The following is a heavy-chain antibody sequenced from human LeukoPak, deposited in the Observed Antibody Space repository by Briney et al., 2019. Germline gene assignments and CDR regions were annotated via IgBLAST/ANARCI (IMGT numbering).Heavy chain of an antibody. Sequence: PSETLSLTCTVSGGSISSGGYYWSWIRQHPGKGLEWIGYIYYSGSTYYNPSLKSRVTISVDTSKNQFSLKLSSVTAADTAVYYCARQERVRYGDYDDYWGQGTLVTVSS. J-gene: IGHJ4*02. CDR3: ARQERVRYGDYDDY. V-gene: IGHV4-31*03. CDR2: IYYSGST. D-gene: IGHD4-17*01. CDR1: GGSISSGGYY.